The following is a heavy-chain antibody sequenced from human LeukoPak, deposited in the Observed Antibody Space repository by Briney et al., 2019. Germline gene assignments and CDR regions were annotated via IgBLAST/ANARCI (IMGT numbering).Heavy chain of an antibody. Sequence: PSETLSLTCTVSGYSISSGYYWGWIRQPPGKGLEWIGSIYHSGSTYYNPSLKSRVTISIDTSKNQFSLRLTSVTAADTAVYYCARKQQLVPWFDPWGQGTLVTVSS. CDR2: IYHSGST. V-gene: IGHV4-38-2*02. CDR1: GYSISSGYY. D-gene: IGHD6-13*01. CDR3: ARKQQLVPWFDP. J-gene: IGHJ5*02.